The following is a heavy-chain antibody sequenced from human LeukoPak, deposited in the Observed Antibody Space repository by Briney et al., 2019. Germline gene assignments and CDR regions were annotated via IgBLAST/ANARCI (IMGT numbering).Heavy chain of an antibody. D-gene: IGHD3-3*01. CDR1: GFTFSSYN. V-gene: IGHV3-48*01. Sequence: PGGSLRPSCAASGFTFSSYNMNWVRQAQGKGLEWVPYIRSSSSTIYYADSVKGRLRISTDNSKNTLFLHMNILRAEDTAVYYCAKGEYYDFWRGLDYWGQGTLVTVSS. J-gene: IGHJ4*02. CDR2: IRSSSSTI. CDR3: AKGEYYDFWRGLDY.